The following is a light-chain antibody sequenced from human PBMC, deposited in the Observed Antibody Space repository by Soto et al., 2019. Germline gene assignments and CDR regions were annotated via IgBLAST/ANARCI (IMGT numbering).Light chain of an antibody. Sequence: QLVLTQPPSASGTPGQRVTISCSGSNSNIGRNTVNWYQQLPGAAPNLLIYSNNQRPSGVPDRFSGFKSGTSASLAISGLQSEDEADYYCAAWDESPNVPVFGGGTKLTVL. V-gene: IGLV1-44*01. CDR1: NSNIGRNT. CDR2: SNN. J-gene: IGLJ3*02. CDR3: AAWDESPNVPV.